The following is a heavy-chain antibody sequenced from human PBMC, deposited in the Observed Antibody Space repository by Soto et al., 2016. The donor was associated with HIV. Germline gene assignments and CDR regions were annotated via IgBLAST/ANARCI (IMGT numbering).Heavy chain of an antibody. CDR1: GFTFSGSA. CDR3: TRLLWSHIRTYGMDV. V-gene: IGHV3-73*01. CDR2: IRSKANNYAT. Sequence: EVQLVESGGGLVQPGGSRRNYSCAASGFTFSGSAMHWVRQASGKGLEWVGRIRSKANNYATAYAASVKGRFTFSRDDSKNTAYLQMNSLKIEDTAVYYCTRLLWSHIRTYGMDVWGQGTTVTVS. D-gene: IGHD2-21*01. J-gene: IGHJ6*02.